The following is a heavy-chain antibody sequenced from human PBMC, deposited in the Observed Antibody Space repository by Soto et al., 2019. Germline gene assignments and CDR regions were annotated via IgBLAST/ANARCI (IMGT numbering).Heavy chain of an antibody. Sequence: EVQLVESGGGLAQPGGSLRVSCAASGFSFSNYFMHWVRQVPGKGLVWVSRINSDGSSTNYADSVKGRFTISRDNAKNTLNLQMSSLRAEDTAVYFCARGRGSSGWYFDYWGQGTLVTVSS. CDR1: GFSFSNYF. J-gene: IGHJ4*02. CDR2: INSDGSST. D-gene: IGHD6-19*01. V-gene: IGHV3-74*01. CDR3: ARGRGSSGWYFDY.